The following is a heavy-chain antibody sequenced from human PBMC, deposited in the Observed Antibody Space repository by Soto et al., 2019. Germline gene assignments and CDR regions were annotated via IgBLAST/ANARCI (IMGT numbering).Heavy chain of an antibody. Sequence: GXSVKVSCKASGGTFSSYAISWVRQAPGQGLEWMGGIIPIFGTANYAQKFQGRVTITADESTSTAYLELSSLRSEDTAVYYSGVCTVGFYYYGMDVWGQGTKVTVSS. J-gene: IGHJ6*02. CDR3: GVCTVGFYYYGMDV. CDR1: GGTFSSYA. CDR2: IIPIFGTA. D-gene: IGHD3-16*01. V-gene: IGHV1-69*13.